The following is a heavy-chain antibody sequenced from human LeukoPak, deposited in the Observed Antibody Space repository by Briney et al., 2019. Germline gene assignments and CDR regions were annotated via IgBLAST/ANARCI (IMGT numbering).Heavy chain of an antibody. V-gene: IGHV1-2*02. CDR2: INPSSGGT. Sequence: GASVQVSCRASGYTFITYYMHWVRQAPAQGLEWMGWINPSSGGTNYAQKFQGRVTMTRDTSISKAYMELSELRSDDTAVYYCAGQKDPRPIDYWGQGTLITVSS. CDR3: AGQKDPRPIDY. CDR1: GYTFITYY. J-gene: IGHJ4*02.